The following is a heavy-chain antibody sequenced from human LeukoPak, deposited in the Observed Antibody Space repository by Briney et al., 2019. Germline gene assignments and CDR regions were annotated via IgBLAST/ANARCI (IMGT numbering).Heavy chain of an antibody. J-gene: IGHJ4*02. CDR3: ASLRLGGDY. V-gene: IGHV4-59*01. D-gene: IGHD3-16*01. CDR2: IYYSGST. Sequence: SETLSLTCTVSGGSISSYYWSWIRQPPGKGLEWIGYIYYSGSTNYNPSLKSRVTISVDTSKNQFSLKLSSVTAADTAVYYCASLRLGGDYWGQGTLVTVSS. CDR1: GGSISSYY.